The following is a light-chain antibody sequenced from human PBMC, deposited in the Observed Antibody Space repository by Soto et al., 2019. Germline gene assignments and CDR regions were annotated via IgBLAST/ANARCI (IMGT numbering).Light chain of an antibody. CDR2: GVT. J-gene: IGLJ7*01. V-gene: IGLV2-8*01. Sequence: QSALTQPPSASGSPGQSVTISCTGTSSDVGGYNYVSWYQQYPGRAPKLMIYGVTKRPSGVPDRFSGSKSGNTASLTVSGLQAEEEADYYCSSYAASNNFYFVFGGGTQLTVL. CDR3: SSYAASNNFYFV. CDR1: SSDVGGYNY.